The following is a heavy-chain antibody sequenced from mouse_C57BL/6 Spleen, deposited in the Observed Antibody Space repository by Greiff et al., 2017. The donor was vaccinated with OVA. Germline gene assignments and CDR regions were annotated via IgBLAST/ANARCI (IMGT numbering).Heavy chain of an antibody. J-gene: IGHJ2*01. V-gene: IGHV1-61*01. CDR1: GYTFTSYW. Sequence: QVQLKQPGAELVRPGSSVKLSCKASGYTFTSYWMDWVKQRPGQGLEWIGNIYPSDSETHYNQKFKDKATLTVDKSSSTAYMQLSSLTSEDSAVYYCARVYGSSYDYWGQGTTLTVSS. D-gene: IGHD1-1*01. CDR2: IYPSDSET. CDR3: ARVYGSSYDY.